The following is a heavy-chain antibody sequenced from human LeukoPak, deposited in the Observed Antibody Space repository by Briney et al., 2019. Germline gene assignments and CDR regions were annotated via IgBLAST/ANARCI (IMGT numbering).Heavy chain of an antibody. CDR3: AKRGLVTGGSLDH. CDR2: IHYTGAA. V-gene: IGHV4-59*12. Sequence: PSETLSLTCTVSGGSISGYYWSWVRQPPVKGLEWIGYIHYTGAADYNPSLKSRATISQDMSKNQFSLKLRSVTASDTAVYYCAKRGLVTGGSLDHGGQGTLVPV. J-gene: IGHJ1*01. D-gene: IGHD2-8*02. CDR1: GGSISGYY.